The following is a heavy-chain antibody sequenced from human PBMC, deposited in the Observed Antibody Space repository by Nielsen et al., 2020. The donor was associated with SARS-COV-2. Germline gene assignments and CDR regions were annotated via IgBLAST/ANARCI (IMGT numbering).Heavy chain of an antibody. V-gene: IGHV3-48*03. D-gene: IGHD3-16*02. Sequence: GESLKISCAASGFTFDDYAMHWVRQAPGKGLEWVSYINSGGSTIYYADSVKGRFSISRDNAKNSLYLQMNSLRAEDTAVYYCARVVGYFDYWGQGTLVTVSS. CDR3: ARVVGYFDY. J-gene: IGHJ4*02. CDR2: INSGGSTI. CDR1: GFTFDDYA.